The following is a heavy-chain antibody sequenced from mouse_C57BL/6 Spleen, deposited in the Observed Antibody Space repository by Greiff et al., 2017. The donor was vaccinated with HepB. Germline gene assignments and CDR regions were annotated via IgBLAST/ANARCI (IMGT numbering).Heavy chain of an antibody. CDR1: GFTFTDYY. V-gene: IGHV7-3*01. CDR2: IRNKANGYTT. Sequence: EVKLVESGGGLVQPGGSLSLSCAASGFTFTDYYMSWVRQPPGKALEWLGFIRNKANGYTTEYSASVMGRFTISRDNSQSILYLQMNALRAEDSATYYCARSFYDYSFAYWGQGTLVTVSA. J-gene: IGHJ3*01. D-gene: IGHD2-4*01. CDR3: ARSFYDYSFAY.